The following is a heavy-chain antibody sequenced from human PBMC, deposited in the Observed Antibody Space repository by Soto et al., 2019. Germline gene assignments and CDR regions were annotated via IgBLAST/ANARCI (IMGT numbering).Heavy chain of an antibody. D-gene: IGHD6-13*01. V-gene: IGHV1-69*13. Sequence: SVKVSCKASGGTFSSYAISWVRQAPGQGLEWMGGIIPIFGTANYAQKFQGRVTITADESTSTAYMELSSLRSEDTAVHYCASIAAVFGAFDPWGQGTLVTVSS. CDR3: ASIAAVFGAFDP. J-gene: IGHJ5*02. CDR1: GGTFSSYA. CDR2: IIPIFGTA.